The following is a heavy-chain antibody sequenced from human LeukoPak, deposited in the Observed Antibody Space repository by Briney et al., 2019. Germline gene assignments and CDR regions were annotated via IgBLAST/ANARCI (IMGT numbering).Heavy chain of an antibody. Sequence: SETLSLTCTVSGGSISTSSYYWGWIRQPPGKGLEWIGSIYYGGSTYYNPSLKSRVTISIDTSKNQFSLKLSSVTAADTAVYFCARVAAAGNYYFDYWGQGTLVTVSS. J-gene: IGHJ4*02. CDR3: ARVAAAGNYYFDY. V-gene: IGHV4-39*07. CDR1: GGSISTSSYY. D-gene: IGHD6-13*01. CDR2: IYYGGST.